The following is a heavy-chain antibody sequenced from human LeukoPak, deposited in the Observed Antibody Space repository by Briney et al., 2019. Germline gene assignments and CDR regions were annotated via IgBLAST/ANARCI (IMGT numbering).Heavy chain of an antibody. CDR1: GFTFSSYS. Sequence: GGSLRLSCAASGFTFSSYSMNWVRQAPGKGLEWVSSISSSSSYIYYADSVRGRFTISRVNAKNSLYLQMNSLRAEDTAVYYCARSEYYSNYGWFDPWGQGTLVTVSS. J-gene: IGHJ5*02. V-gene: IGHV3-21*01. D-gene: IGHD4-11*01. CDR3: ARSEYYSNYGWFDP. CDR2: ISSSSSYI.